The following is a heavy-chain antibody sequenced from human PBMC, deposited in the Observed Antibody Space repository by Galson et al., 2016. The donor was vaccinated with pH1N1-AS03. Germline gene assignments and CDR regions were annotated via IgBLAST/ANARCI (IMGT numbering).Heavy chain of an antibody. CDR3: ARAFCSGGSGYDYFYYAVDV. CDR2: ISPYNGRT. V-gene: IGHV1-18*01. D-gene: IGHD2-15*01. Sequence: SVKVSCKASGYTFTSYGIGWVRQAPGQGLEWMGWISPYNGRTEYAQKLQGRVTMTTDTSTSTAYMELRSLISDDTAMYYCARAFCSGGSGYDYFYYAVDVWGQGTTVTVSS. CDR1: GYTFTSYG. J-gene: IGHJ6*02.